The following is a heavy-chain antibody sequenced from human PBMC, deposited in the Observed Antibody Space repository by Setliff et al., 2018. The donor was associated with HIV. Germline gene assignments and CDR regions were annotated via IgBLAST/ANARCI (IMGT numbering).Heavy chain of an antibody. Sequence: GGSLRLSCVASGFTFSTYSMSLVRQVPGKGLEWIAYIYPSYSSVHYGDSVKGRFTISTDNAKNSVFLQMDSLRAEDTAVYYCARREYNYVPRAFDLWGQGTMVTVSS. J-gene: IGHJ3*01. D-gene: IGHD3-10*02. CDR2: IYPSYSSV. CDR1: GFTFSTYS. CDR3: ARREYNYVPRAFDL. V-gene: IGHV3-48*01.